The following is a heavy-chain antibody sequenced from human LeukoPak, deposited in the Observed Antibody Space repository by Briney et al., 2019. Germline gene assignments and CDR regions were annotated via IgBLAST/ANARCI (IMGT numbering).Heavy chain of an antibody. CDR2: INSDGSTT. CDR1: GFTLSSHW. V-gene: IGHV3-74*01. D-gene: IGHD2-15*01. J-gene: IGHJ5*02. CDR3: TRRVSATRWFEP. Sequence: GGSLRLSCAASGFTLSSHWMHWVRQAPGKGLVWVSRINSDGSTTNYADSVKGGFTISRDNAENTLYLQMNSLRVEDTAVYYCTRRVSATRWFEPWGQGTLVTVSS.